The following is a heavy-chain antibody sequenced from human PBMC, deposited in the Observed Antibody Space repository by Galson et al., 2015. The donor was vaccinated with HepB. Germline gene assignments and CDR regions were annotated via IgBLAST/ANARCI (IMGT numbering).Heavy chain of an antibody. J-gene: IGHJ4*02. CDR1: GFTFSNHA. Sequence: SLRLSCAASGFTFSNHAMNWVRQAPGQGLEWVATIGDSGDTTYYADSMKGRLTISRDNSENTLFLQMNSLRAEDTAVYYCAKNLSELFNWGQGTLVTVSS. CDR3: AKNLSELFN. D-gene: IGHD2-15*01. V-gene: IGHV3-23*01. CDR2: IGDSGDTT.